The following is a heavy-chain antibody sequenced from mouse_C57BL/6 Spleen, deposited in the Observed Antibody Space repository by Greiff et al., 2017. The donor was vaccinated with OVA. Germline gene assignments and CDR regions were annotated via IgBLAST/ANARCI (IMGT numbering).Heavy chain of an antibody. Sequence: EVQLQQSGPELVKPGASVKISCKASGYTFTDYYMNWVKQSHGKSLEWIGDINPNNGGTSYNQKFKGKATLTVDKSSSTAYMELRSLTSEDSEVYYSARWGYGYEEGYAMDYWGQGTSVTVSS. D-gene: IGHD2-2*01. CDR3: ARWGYGYEEGYAMDY. V-gene: IGHV1-26*01. CDR1: GYTFTDYY. J-gene: IGHJ4*01. CDR2: INPNNGGT.